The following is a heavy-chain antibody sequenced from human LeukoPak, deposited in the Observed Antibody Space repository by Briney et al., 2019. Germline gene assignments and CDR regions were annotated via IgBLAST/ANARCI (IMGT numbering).Heavy chain of an antibody. CDR3: ARSSAYYNEADM. CDR1: EYTFTSYY. Sequence: ASVKVSCETFEYTFTSYYVHWVRQAPGQGLEWMGIINPSGGSTTYAQKFQGRLTMTSDTSTSTVYMELSSLRSKDTAVYYCARSSAYYNEADMWGQGTMVTVSS. V-gene: IGHV1-46*01. J-gene: IGHJ3*02. CDR2: INPSGGST. D-gene: IGHD3-9*01.